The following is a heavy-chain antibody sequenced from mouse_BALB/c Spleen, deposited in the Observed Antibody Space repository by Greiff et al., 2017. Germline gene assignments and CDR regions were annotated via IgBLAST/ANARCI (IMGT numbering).Heavy chain of an antibody. V-gene: IGHV4-1*02. CDR1: GFDFSRYW. D-gene: IGHD2-14*01. CDR2: INPDSSTI. CDR3: ARPRYYRYDEFAY. Sequence: EVKLLESGGGLVQPGGSLKLSCAASGFDFSRYWMSWVRQAPGKGLEWIGEINPDSSTINYTPSLKDKFIISRDNAKNTLYLQMSKVRSEDTALYYCARPRYYRYDEFAYWGQGTLVTVAA. J-gene: IGHJ3*01.